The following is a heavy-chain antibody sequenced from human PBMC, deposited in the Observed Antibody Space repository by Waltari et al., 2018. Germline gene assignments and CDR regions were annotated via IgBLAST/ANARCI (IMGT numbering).Heavy chain of an antibody. V-gene: IGHV3-48*04. CDR1: GFTFSIYS. D-gene: IGHD3-3*01. CDR2: ISSDGTTI. CDR3: ARGGSGVFWSGYYGWFDP. Sequence: VESGGGLVQPGGSLRLSCVGSGFTFSIYSLNWVRQTPEKGLEWVSHISSDGTTIQYADSLRGRFTISRDNAKSSVYLQMNSLRAEDTAVYYCARGGSGVFWSGYYGWFDPWGHGTLVTVSS. J-gene: IGHJ5*02.